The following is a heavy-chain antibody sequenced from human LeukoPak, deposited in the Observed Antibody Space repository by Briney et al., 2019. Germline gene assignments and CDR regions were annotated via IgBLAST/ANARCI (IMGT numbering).Heavy chain of an antibody. CDR2: ISATSTI. CDR1: GFIFSSHS. CDR3: AKGYYGSGSYKSYYYYGMDV. J-gene: IGHJ6*02. V-gene: IGHV3-48*01. Sequence: GGSLRLSCTVAGFIFSSHSMNWVRQAPGKVLEWVSYISATSTIYYTDSAKGRFTVSRDNAKNLLYLQMNSLRAEDTAVYYCAKGYYGSGSYKSYYYYGMDVWGQGTTVTVSS. D-gene: IGHD3-10*01.